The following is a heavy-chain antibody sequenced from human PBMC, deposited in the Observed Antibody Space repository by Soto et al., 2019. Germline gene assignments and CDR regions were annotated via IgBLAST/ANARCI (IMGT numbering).Heavy chain of an antibody. V-gene: IGHV1-69*01. D-gene: IGHD1-26*01. CDR2: ISPIFGTA. Sequence: QVQLVQSGAEVTKPGSSVKVSCKASGGTFSSYAISWVRQAPGQGLEWMGGISPIFGTANDAQKFQGRVTITADESTSTAYLELSSLRSEDTAVYYCATGRYSVSYSGFDYWGQGTLVTVSS. CDR3: ATGRYSVSYSGFDY. J-gene: IGHJ4*02. CDR1: GGTFSSYA.